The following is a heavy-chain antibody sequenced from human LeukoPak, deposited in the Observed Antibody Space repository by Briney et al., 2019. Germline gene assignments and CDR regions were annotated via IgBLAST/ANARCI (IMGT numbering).Heavy chain of an antibody. CDR1: GFTFSRYA. Sequence: GGSLRLSCAASGFTFSRYAMSWVRQAPGKGLEWVSAISGSGDSTYYGDSVKGRFTISRDNSKNTLYLQMNSLRAEDTAVYYCAKTRPLDSSSWSHGDYWGQGTLVTVSS. J-gene: IGHJ4*02. CDR3: AKTRPLDSSSWSHGDY. CDR2: ISGSGDST. V-gene: IGHV3-23*01. D-gene: IGHD6-13*01.